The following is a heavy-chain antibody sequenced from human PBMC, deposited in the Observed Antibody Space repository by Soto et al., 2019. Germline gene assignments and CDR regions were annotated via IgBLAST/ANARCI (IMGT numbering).Heavy chain of an antibody. CDR1: GFTFSTYW. V-gene: IGHV3-74*01. CDR3: ARATGSNHPFDY. CDR2: ISTDGSST. J-gene: IGHJ4*02. D-gene: IGHD2-2*01. Sequence: EVQLVESGGGLVQPGGSLRLSCAATGFTFSTYWMHWVRQGPGKGLVWVSRISTDGSSTTYADSVKGRFTISRDNAKNTRYLQMNSLSAEDTAVYYCARATGSNHPFDYWGQGTLVTGSS.